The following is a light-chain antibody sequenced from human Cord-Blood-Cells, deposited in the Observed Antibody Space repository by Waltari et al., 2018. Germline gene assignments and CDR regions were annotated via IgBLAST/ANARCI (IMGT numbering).Light chain of an antibody. J-gene: IGLJ1*01. CDR1: SSDVGGYNY. CDR3: SSYTSSSTLNYV. Sequence: QSALTQPASVSGSHGQSITISCTGTSSDVGGYNYVSWYQQHPGKAPKLMIYDVSNRPSGVSNRFPGAKSGNTASLTISGLQAEDEADYYCSSYTSSSTLNYVFGTGTKVTVL. CDR2: DVS. V-gene: IGLV2-14*01.